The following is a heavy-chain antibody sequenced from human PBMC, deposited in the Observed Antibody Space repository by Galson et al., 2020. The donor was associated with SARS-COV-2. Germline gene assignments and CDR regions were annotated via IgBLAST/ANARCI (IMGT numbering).Heavy chain of an antibody. CDR1: GFDLTHYA. Sequence: GESLKISCVASGFDLTHYAMSWVRQAPGGGLDWVSSVRASDGRTYSADSVRGRFTTSRDTSKNTLYLQMTNLRVEDTAVYFCAKGDAVHNVDQYFDYWGQGTLVTVSS. D-gene: IGHD1-1*01. CDR3: AKGDAVHNVDQYFDY. J-gene: IGHJ4*02. V-gene: IGHV3-23*01. CDR2: VRASDGRT.